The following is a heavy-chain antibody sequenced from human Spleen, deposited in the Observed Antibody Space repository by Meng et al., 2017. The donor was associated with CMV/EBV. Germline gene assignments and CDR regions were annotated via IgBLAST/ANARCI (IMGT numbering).Heavy chain of an antibody. CDR2: ISYDGSNK. CDR1: GFTFSTYA. CDR3: ARVEYYDYWSGLSYFDY. V-gene: IGHV3-30-3*01. J-gene: IGHJ4*02. Sequence: GESLKISCAASGFTFSTYAMHWVRQAPGKGLEWVAVISYDGSNKYYADSVEGRFTISRDSAKTSLYLQMDSLTVEDTAVYYCARVEYYDYWSGLSYFDYWGQGTQVTVSS. D-gene: IGHD3-3*01.